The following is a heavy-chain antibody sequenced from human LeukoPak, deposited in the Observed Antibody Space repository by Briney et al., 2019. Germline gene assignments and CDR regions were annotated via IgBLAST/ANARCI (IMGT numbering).Heavy chain of an antibody. CDR3: ARDHTPIYGDHPDAFDI. D-gene: IGHD4-17*01. CDR2: IYASGST. V-gene: IGHV4-4*07. Sequence: SETLSLTCTVSGGSISSYYWSWIRQPAGKGLEWIGRIYASGSTNYNPSLKSRVTMSVDTSKNQFSLKLSSVTAADTAVYYCARDHTPIYGDHPDAFDIWGQGTMVTVSS. CDR1: GGSISSYY. J-gene: IGHJ3*02.